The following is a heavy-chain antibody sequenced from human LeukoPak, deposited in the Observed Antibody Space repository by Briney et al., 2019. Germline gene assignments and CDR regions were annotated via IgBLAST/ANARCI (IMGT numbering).Heavy chain of an antibody. Sequence: GGSLRLSCAASGFTFSSYAMSWVRQAPGKGLEWVSAISGSGGSTYYADSVKGRFTISRDNSKNTLYLQMNSLRAEDTAVYYCATSGYSGYDYMGLRYWGQGTLVTVSS. V-gene: IGHV3-23*01. J-gene: IGHJ4*02. D-gene: IGHD5-12*01. CDR3: ATSGYSGYDYMGLRY. CDR1: GFTFSSYA. CDR2: ISGSGGST.